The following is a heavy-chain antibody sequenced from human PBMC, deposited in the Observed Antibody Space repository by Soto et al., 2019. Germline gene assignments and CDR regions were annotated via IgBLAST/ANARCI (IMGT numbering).Heavy chain of an antibody. Sequence: QVQLVESGGGVVQPGRSLRLSCAASEVTFSSYGMYWVRQAPGKGLEWVASISYEGSNKYYADSVKGRFTISRDSSKSTLYLHMNGLRTEDTAVDYCAEVRYSSGPMWGQGTLVTVSS. CDR1: EVTFSSYG. CDR2: ISYEGSNK. V-gene: IGHV3-30*18. J-gene: IGHJ3*02. D-gene: IGHD6-19*01. CDR3: AEVRYSSGPM.